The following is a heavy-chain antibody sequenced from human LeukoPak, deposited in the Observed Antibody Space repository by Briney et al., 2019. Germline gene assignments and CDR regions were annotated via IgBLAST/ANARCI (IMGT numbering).Heavy chain of an antibody. D-gene: IGHD3-10*01. CDR2: ISTSSSYI. Sequence: PGGSLRLSCAASGFTFSSYMMNWVRQAPGKGLEWVSSISTSSSYIYYADSVKGPFTISRDNAKNSLYLQMNSLRAEDTAVYYCAREPLLEYFDYWGQGTLVTVSS. CDR1: GFTFSSYM. J-gene: IGHJ4*02. CDR3: AREPLLEYFDY. V-gene: IGHV3-21*01.